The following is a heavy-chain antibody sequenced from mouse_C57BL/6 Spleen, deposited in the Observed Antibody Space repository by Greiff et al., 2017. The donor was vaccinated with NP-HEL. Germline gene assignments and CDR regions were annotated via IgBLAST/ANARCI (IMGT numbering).Heavy chain of an antibody. J-gene: IGHJ2*01. CDR2: INYDGSST. Sequence: EVKLVESEGGLVQPGSSMKLSCTASGFTFSDYYMAWVRQVPEKGLEWVANINYDGSSTYYLDSLKSRFIISRDNAKNILYLQMSSLKSEDTATYYCARGHYFGVYYFDYWGQGTTLTVSS. D-gene: IGHD1-2*01. V-gene: IGHV5-16*01. CDR3: ARGHYFGVYYFDY. CDR1: GFTFSDYY.